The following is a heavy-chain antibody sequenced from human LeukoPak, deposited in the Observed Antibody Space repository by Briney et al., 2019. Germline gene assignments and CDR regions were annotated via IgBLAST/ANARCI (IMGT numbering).Heavy chain of an antibody. CDR1: GFTFSSYA. J-gene: IGHJ3*02. D-gene: IGHD1-26*01. Sequence: PGGSLRLSCAASGFTFSSYAMSWVRQAPGKGLEWVSAISGSGGSTYYADSVKGRFTVSRDNSKNTLYLQMNSLRAEDTAVYYCAKGGPIVGATGDAFDIWGQGTMVTVSS. CDR2: ISGSGGST. V-gene: IGHV3-23*01. CDR3: AKGGPIVGATGDAFDI.